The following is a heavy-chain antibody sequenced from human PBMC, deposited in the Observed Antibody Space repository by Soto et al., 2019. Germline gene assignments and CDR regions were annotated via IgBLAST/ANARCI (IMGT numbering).Heavy chain of an antibody. J-gene: IGHJ6*02. V-gene: IGHV1-18*01. CDR3: ARDGDGSGSYEYYYYGMDV. CDR2: ISAYNGNT. D-gene: IGHD3-10*01. Sequence: GASVKVSCKASGYTFTSYGISWVRQAPGQGLEWMGWISAYNGNTNYAQKLQGRVTLTTDTSTSTAYMELRSLRSDDTAVYYCARDGDGSGSYEYYYYGMDVWGQGTTVTVSS. CDR1: GYTFTSYG.